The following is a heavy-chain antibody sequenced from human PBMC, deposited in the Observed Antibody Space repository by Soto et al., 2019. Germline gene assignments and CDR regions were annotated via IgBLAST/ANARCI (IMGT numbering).Heavy chain of an antibody. CDR2: IYYSGST. CDR3: ARVIQELWYGMDV. D-gene: IGHD1-1*01. V-gene: IGHV4-30-4*01. Sequence: PSETLSLTCTVSGGSISSGDYYWSWIHQPPGKGLEWIGYIYYSGSTYYNPSLKSRVTISVDTSKNQFSLKLSSVTAADTAVYYCARVIQELWYGMDVWGQGTTVTVSS. J-gene: IGHJ6*02. CDR1: GGSISSGDYY.